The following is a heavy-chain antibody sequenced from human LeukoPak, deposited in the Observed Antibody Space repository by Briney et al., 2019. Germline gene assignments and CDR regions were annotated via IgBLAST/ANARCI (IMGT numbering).Heavy chain of an antibody. V-gene: IGHV3-33*01. CDR1: GFTFSSYG. CDR3: ARAAHTTYVLGRYYYYAMDV. CDR2: IWYDGSNK. J-gene: IGHJ6*02. Sequence: PGGSLRLSCAASGFTFSSYGMHWVRQAPGKGLEWVAIIWYDGSNKYYADSVKGRFTISRDNSKNTLYLQMNSLRAEDTAVYYCARAAHTTYVLGRYYYYAMDVWGQGTTVTVSS. D-gene: IGHD3-10*01.